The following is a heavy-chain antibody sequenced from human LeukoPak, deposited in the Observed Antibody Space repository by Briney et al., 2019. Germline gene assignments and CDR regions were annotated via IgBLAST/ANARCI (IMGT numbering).Heavy chain of an antibody. CDR2: IKQDGSEK. J-gene: IGHJ4*02. V-gene: IGHV3-7*01. D-gene: IGHD6-19*01. Sequence: GGSLRLSCAASGFTFSSYWMSWVRQAPGKGLEWVANIKQDGSEKYYVDSVKGRFTISRDNAKNSLYLQMNSLRAEDTAVYYCAREDSSGWYYFDFWGQGTLVTVSS. CDR1: GFTFSSYW. CDR3: AREDSSGWYYFDF.